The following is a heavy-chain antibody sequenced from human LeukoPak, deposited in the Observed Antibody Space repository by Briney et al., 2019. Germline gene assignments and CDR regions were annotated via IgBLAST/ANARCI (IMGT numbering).Heavy chain of an antibody. CDR1: GGTFSSYA. Sequence: GASVKVSCKASGGTFSSYAISWVRQAPGQGLEWMGGIIPIFGTANYAQKFQGRVTITADKSTSTAYMELSSLRSEDTAVYYCARTPYYDFWSGYYNYYYYMDVWGKGTTVTVSS. CDR2: IIPIFGTA. D-gene: IGHD3-3*01. CDR3: ARTPYYDFWSGYYNYYYYMDV. J-gene: IGHJ6*03. V-gene: IGHV1-69*06.